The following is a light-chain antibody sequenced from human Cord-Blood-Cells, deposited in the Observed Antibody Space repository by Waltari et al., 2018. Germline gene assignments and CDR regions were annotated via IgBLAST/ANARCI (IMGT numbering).Light chain of an antibody. J-gene: IGLJ2*01. V-gene: IGLV1-40*01. CDR1: SSNIGAGYD. CDR3: QSYDSSLSGSV. Sequence: QSVLTQPPSVSGAPGQRVTISCTGSSSNIGAGYDVHWYQQLPGTAPKLLIYGHSHRPSGVPDRFSGSKSGTSASLAITGLQAEDEADYYCQSYDSSLSGSVLGGGTKLTVL. CDR2: GHS.